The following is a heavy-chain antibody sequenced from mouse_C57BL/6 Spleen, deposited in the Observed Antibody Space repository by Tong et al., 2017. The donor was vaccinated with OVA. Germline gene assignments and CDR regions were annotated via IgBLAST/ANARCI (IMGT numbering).Heavy chain of an antibody. V-gene: IGHV5-4*02. CDR1: GFTFSDYY. J-gene: IGHJ3*01. Sequence: EVQLQESGGGLVKPGGSLKLSCAASGFTFSDYYMYWVRQTPEKRLEWVATISDGGSYTYYPDSVKGRFTISRDNAKNNLYLQMSSLKSEDTAMYYCAREGGYWGQGTLVTVSA. CDR2: ISDGGSYT. CDR3: AREGGY.